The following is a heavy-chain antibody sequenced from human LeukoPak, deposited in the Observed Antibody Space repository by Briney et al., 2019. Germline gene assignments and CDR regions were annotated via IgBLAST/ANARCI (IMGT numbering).Heavy chain of an antibody. CDR3: AKDLQGGGFDY. CDR2: IWYDGSNK. Sequence: GGSLRLSCAASGFTFSSYGMHWVRQAPGKGLEWVAVIWYDGSNKYYADSVKGRFTISRDNSKNTLYLQMNSLRAEDTAVYYCAKDLQGGGFDYWGQGTLVTVSS. CDR1: GFTFSSYG. V-gene: IGHV3-33*06. D-gene: IGHD3-16*01. J-gene: IGHJ4*02.